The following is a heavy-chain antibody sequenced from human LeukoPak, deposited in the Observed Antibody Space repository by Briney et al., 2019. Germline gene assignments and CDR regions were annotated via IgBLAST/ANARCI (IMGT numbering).Heavy chain of an antibody. CDR3: AKGRDTSGRQNFDF. Sequence: GGSLRLSCEASGFTFTSYAMHWVRQAPGKGLEWVSSISASGSGTFYTDSMNGRFTISRNNDKKTFFLQMKNLRLGAKALYYCAKGRDTSGRQNFDFWGQGTLVTVSS. V-gene: IGHV3-23*01. CDR2: ISASGSGT. D-gene: IGHD6-19*01. CDR1: GFTFTSYA. J-gene: IGHJ4*02.